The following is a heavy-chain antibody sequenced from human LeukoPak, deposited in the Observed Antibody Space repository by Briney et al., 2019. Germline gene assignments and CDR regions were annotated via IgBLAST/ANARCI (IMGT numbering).Heavy chain of an antibody. Sequence: SVKVSCKASGGTFSSYAISWVRQAPGQGLEWMGGIIPIFGTANYAQKFQGRVTITADESTSTAYMELSSLRSEDAAVYYCAREYSGANTMIVDYWGQGTLVTVSS. J-gene: IGHJ4*02. CDR1: GGTFSSYA. D-gene: IGHD1-26*01. V-gene: IGHV1-69*01. CDR3: AREYSGANTMIVDY. CDR2: IIPIFGTA.